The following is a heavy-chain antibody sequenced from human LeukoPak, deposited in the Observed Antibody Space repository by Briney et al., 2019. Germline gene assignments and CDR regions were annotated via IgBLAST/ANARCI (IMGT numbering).Heavy chain of an antibody. CDR3: AGTRGYVGYDAFDI. V-gene: IGHV3-7*01. CDR2: IKQDGSEK. CDR1: GFTFSNYW. D-gene: IGHD5-12*01. Sequence: GGSLRLSCAASGFTFSNYWMSWVRQAPGKGLEWVANIKQDGSEKNYVDSVKGRFTISRDNAKKSLYLQMNSLRVEDTALYYCAGTRGYVGYDAFDIWGQGTKVTVSS. J-gene: IGHJ3*02.